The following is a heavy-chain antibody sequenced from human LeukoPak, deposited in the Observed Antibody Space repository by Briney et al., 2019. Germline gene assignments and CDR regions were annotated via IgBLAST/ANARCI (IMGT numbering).Heavy chain of an antibody. CDR1: GFTFSSYG. J-gene: IGHJ4*02. CDR2: IWYDGSNK. D-gene: IGHD6-13*01. V-gene: IGHV3-33*01. Sequence: PGGSLRLSCAASGFTFSSYGMHWVRQAPGKGLEWEAVIWYDGSNKYYADPVKVRFTISRDNSKNTLYLQMNSLRAEDTAVYYCAREEVSSSWVYYFDYWGQGTLVTVSS. CDR3: AREEVSSSWVYYFDY.